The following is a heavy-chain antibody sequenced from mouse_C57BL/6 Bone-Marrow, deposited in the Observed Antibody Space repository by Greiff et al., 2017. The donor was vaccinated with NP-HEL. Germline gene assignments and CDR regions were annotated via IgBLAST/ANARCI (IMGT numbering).Heavy chain of an antibody. J-gene: IGHJ4*01. CDR3: ARSIYYDYADDPFYGMDY. CDR2: IRNKANGYTI. Sequence: EVQLVESGGGLVQPGGSLSLSCAASGFTFTDSYMSWVRQPPGQALEWVGFIRNKANGYTIEYSASVKGRFTISRDNSQSILYRQMNALRAEDSATYYCARSIYYDYADDPFYGMDYWGQGTSVTVSS. CDR1: GFTFTDSY. V-gene: IGHV7-3*01. D-gene: IGHD2-4*01.